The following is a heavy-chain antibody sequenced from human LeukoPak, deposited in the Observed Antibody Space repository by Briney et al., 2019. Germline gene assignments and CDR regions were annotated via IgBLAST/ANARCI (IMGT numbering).Heavy chain of an antibody. J-gene: IGHJ3*02. Sequence: GGSLRLSCAASGFTFSSYGMHWVRQAPGRGLEWVAFIRYDGSNKYYADSVKGRFTISRDNSKNTLYLQMNSLRAEDTAVYYCAPIGSGPNDAFDIWGQGTMVTVSS. D-gene: IGHD3-3*01. CDR3: APIGSGPNDAFDI. CDR1: GFTFSSYG. CDR2: IRYDGSNK. V-gene: IGHV3-30*02.